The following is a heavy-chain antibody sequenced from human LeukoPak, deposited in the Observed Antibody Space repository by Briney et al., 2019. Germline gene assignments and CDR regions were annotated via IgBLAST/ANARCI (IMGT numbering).Heavy chain of an antibody. Sequence: PSETLSLTCAVYGGSFSGYYWNWIRQPPGKGLEWIGEINHSGSTNYNPSLKSRVTISVDTSKNQFSLKLSSVTAADTAVYYCAREGAVAGTFRRVIDYWGQGTLVTVSS. CDR3: AREGAVAGTFRRVIDY. V-gene: IGHV4-34*01. CDR2: INHSGST. CDR1: GGSFSGYY. J-gene: IGHJ4*02. D-gene: IGHD6-19*01.